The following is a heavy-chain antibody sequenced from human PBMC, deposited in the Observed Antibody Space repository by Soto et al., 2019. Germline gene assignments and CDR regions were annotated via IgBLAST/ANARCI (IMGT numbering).Heavy chain of an antibody. J-gene: IGHJ4*02. V-gene: IGHV3-30*18. Sequence: PGGSLRLSCAASGFTFSSYGMHWVRQAPGKGLEWVAVISYDGSNKYYADSVKGRFTISRDNSKNTLYLQMNSLRAEDTAVYYCAKARGGYYYDSSGYYTGPFDYWGQGTLVTVSS. CDR2: ISYDGSNK. CDR3: AKARGGYYYDSSGYYTGPFDY. CDR1: GFTFSSYG. D-gene: IGHD3-22*01.